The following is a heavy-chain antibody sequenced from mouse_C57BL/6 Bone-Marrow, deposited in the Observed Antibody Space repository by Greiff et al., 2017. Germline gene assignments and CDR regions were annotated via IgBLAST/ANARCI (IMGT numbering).Heavy chain of an antibody. V-gene: IGHV1-82*01. CDR1: GYAFSSSW. Sequence: QVQLQQSGPELVKPGASVKISCKASGYAFSSSWMNWVKQRPGKGLEWIGRIYPGDGDTNYNGKFKGKATLTADKSSSTAYMQLSSLTSEDSAVYFCARSLDGYENFDYWGQGTTLTVSS. CDR3: ARSLDGYENFDY. D-gene: IGHD2-2*01. J-gene: IGHJ2*01. CDR2: IYPGDGDT.